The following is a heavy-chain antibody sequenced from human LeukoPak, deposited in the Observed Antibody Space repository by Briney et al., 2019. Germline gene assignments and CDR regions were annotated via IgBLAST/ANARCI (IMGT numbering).Heavy chain of an antibody. Sequence: ASETLSLTCTVSGGSINSGDYYWSWIRQPPGEGLEWLGYIYYCGSTYYTASLKSRVTISVDASKIQFSLKLSSVTAADTAVYYCARSWGSDPGAFDIWGQGTMVTVSS. CDR1: GGSINSGDYY. CDR3: ARSWGSDPGAFDI. J-gene: IGHJ3*02. V-gene: IGHV4-30-4*01. D-gene: IGHD7-27*01. CDR2: IYYCGST.